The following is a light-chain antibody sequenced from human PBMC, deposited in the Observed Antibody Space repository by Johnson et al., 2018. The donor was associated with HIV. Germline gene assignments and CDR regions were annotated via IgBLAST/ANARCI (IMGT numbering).Light chain of an antibody. V-gene: IGLV1-51*01. CDR3: GTWYSSLSAYV. Sequence: QSVLTQPPSVSAAPGQKVSISCSGSSSNIVNNYVSWYQKLPGTAPKLLIYDNNKRPSGIPDRLSGSKSGTSATLGITGLQTGDEADYYCGTWYSSLSAYVFGTGTKVTVL. CDR1: SSNIVNNY. CDR2: DNN. J-gene: IGLJ1*01.